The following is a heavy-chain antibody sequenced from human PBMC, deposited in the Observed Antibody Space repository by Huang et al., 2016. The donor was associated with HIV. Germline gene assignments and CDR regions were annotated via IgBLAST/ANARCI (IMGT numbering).Heavy chain of an antibody. CDR2: MNPYTGNT. J-gene: IGHJ4*02. V-gene: IGHV1-8*01. D-gene: IGHD5-12*01. Sequence: QVQLVQSGAEVKKPGASVQVSCKASGYTFANYDITWVRQAAGQGLEWMGVMNPYTGNTGYGQKFRGRVTTAYMELSSLRSEDTAIYYCARGRMVAEYWGQGTLVIVSS. CDR1: GYTFANYD. CDR3: ARGRMVAEY.